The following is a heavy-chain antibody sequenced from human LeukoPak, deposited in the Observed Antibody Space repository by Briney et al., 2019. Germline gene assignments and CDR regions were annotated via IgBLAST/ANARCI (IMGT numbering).Heavy chain of an antibody. J-gene: IGHJ1*01. D-gene: IGHD3-22*01. CDR3: ASGMIPFQY. V-gene: IGHV4-34*01. CDR2: INHSGSI. Sequence: SETLSLTCTVSGGSISSYYWSWIRQPPGKGLEWIGEINHSGSINYNPSLKSRVSISVDTSKNQFSLEVTSVTAADTAVYYCASGMIPFQYWGQGTLVIVSS. CDR1: GGSISSYY.